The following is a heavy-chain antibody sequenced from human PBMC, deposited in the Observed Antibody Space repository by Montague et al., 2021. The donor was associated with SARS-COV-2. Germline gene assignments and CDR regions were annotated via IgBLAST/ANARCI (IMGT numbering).Heavy chain of an antibody. J-gene: IGHJ3*02. V-gene: IGHV4-39*01. CDR2: FYYSAST. CDR1: GSSISSSSYY. D-gene: IGHD3-3*01. CDR3: ARHSGRDTIFGVVIIPDAFDI. Sequence: SETLSPTCTVSGSSISSSSYYCCWLRQPPGKGLEWMGSFYYSASTYYNPSLKSRVTISVDTSKHQFSLTLSSVTAADTAVYYCARHSGRDTIFGVVIIPDAFDIWGQGTMVTVSS.